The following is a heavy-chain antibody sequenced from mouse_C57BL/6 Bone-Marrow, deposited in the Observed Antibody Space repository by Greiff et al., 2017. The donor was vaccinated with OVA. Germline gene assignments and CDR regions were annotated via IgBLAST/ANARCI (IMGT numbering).Heavy chain of an antibody. V-gene: IGHV5-4*01. D-gene: IGHD2-4*01. CDR2: ISDGGSYT. Sequence: DVKLVESGGGLVKPGGSLKLSCAASGFTFSSYAMSWVRQTPEKRLEWVATISDGGSYTYYPDNVKGRFTISRDNAKNNLYLQMSHLKSEDTAMYYCARDPMMTTEAMDYWGQGTSVTVSS. CDR1: GFTFSSYA. CDR3: ARDPMMTTEAMDY. J-gene: IGHJ4*01.